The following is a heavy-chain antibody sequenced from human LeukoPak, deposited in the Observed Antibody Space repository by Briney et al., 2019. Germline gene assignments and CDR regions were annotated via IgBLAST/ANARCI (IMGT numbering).Heavy chain of an antibody. CDR3: ARDKGGYVATYFDY. V-gene: IGHV3-21*01. CDR2: ISSSSSYI. CDR1: GFTFSSYS. D-gene: IGHD5-12*01. Sequence: PGGSLRLSCAASGFTFSSYSMNWVRQAPGKGLEWVSSISSSSSYIYYADSVKGRFTISRDNAKNSLYLQMNSLRAEDTAVYYCARDKGGYVATYFDYWGQGTLVTVSS. J-gene: IGHJ4*02.